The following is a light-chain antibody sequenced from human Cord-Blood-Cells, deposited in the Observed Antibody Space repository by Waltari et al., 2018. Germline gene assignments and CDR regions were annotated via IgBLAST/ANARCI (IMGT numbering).Light chain of an antibody. CDR3: QQYNNWPYT. J-gene: IGKJ2*01. CDR2: GAS. Sequence: EIVTQKSPAPLSVSPGERATLSCRPVQSVSSNLAWYQQQPGPAPRLLIYGASTRATGIPARFSGSGSGTEVTLTISSLQSEDFAVYDCQQYNNWPYTFGQGTKLEIK. CDR1: QSVSSN. V-gene: IGKV3-15*01.